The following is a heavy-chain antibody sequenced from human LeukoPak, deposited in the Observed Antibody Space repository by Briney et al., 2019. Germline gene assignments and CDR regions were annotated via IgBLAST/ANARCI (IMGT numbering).Heavy chain of an antibody. J-gene: IGHJ4*02. CDR1: GGSFSGYY. CDR2: INHSGST. D-gene: IGHD5-12*01. Sequence: PSETLSLTCAVYGGSFSGYYWSWIRQPPGKGLEWIGEINHSGSTYYNPSLKSRVTISVDTSKNQFSLKLSSVTAADTAVYYCARDGFTWSGYDDARFDYWGQGTMVTVSS. CDR3: ARDGFTWSGYDDARFDY. V-gene: IGHV4-34*01.